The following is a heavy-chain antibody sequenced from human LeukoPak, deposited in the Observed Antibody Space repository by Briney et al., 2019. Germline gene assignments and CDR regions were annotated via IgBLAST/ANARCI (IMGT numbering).Heavy chain of an antibody. CDR2: IYHSGST. J-gene: IGHJ4*02. Sequence: TSQTLSLTCAVSGGSISSGGYSWSWIRQPPGKGLEWIGYIYHSGSTYYNPSLKSRVTISVDRSKNQFPLKLGSVTAADTAVYYCARVHSGYDWRVDYWGQGTLVTVSS. V-gene: IGHV4-30-2*01. CDR3: ARVHSGYDWRVDY. CDR1: GGSISSGGYS. D-gene: IGHD5-12*01.